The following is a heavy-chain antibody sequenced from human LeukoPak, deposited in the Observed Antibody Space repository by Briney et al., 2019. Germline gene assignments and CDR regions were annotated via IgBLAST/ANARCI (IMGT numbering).Heavy chain of an antibody. D-gene: IGHD5-18*01. CDR2: LYSGGGT. CDR1: GFTVSNNC. J-gene: IGHJ3*02. V-gene: IGHV3-53*01. Sequence: GGSLRLSCAASGFTVSNNCINWVRQAPGKGLEWVSVLYSGGGTYYADSVKGRFTISSDNSKNTLYLQMSNLRAEDTAVYYCARDGSGGYRNRGIFDIWGQGTMVTVSS. CDR3: ARDGSGGYRNRGIFDI.